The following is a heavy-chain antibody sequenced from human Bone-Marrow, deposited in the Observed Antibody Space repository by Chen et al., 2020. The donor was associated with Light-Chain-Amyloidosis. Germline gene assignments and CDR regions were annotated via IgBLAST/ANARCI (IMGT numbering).Heavy chain of an antibody. Sequence: EVQLEQSGPEVKKPGESLKISCKGSGYTFPNYWIGWVRQMPGKGLEGMGATYPDDSDARYSPSFEGQVTISADKSVTSAYLQWRSLKAADTAMYYCARRGDGYNFDYWGQGTLVTVSS. CDR3: ARRGDGYNFDY. V-gene: IGHV5-51*01. CDR2: TYPDDSDA. D-gene: IGHD5-12*01. J-gene: IGHJ4*02. CDR1: GYTFPNYW.